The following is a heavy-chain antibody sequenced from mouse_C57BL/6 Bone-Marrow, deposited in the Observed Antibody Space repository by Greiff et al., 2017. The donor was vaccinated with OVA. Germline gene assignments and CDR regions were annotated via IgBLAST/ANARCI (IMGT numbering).Heavy chain of an antibody. V-gene: IGHV1-7*01. CDR2: INHSSGYT. J-gene: IGHJ4*01. CDR1: GYTFTSYW. Sequence: VQLQQSGAELAKPGDSVKLSCKASGYTFTSYWMHWVIQRPGKGLEWIGYINHSSGYTQYNQKFKDKATLTADKSSSTAYLQLRRLTHEDSSVYYCARWYYAMDYWGQGTSVTVSS. CDR3: ARWYYAMDY.